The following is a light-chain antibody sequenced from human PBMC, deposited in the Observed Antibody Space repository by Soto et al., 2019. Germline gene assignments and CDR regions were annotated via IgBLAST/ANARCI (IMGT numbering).Light chain of an antibody. CDR3: QQYNSYPWT. CDR1: QSVSGW. J-gene: IGKJ1*01. V-gene: IGKV1-5*01. Sequence: DIQMTQSPSTPSALGAGPVTVPSLASQSVSGWLAWYQQKPGEAPKLLIYDASALPRGVPSRFSGSGSGTEFTLTISSLQPDDFATYYCQQYNSYPWTFGQGTKVDIK. CDR2: DAS.